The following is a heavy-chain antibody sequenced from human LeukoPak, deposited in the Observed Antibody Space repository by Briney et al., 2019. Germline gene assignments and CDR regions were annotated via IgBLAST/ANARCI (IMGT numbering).Heavy chain of an antibody. CDR1: GFTFSSYG. CDR2: IRYDGSNK. D-gene: IGHD3-10*01. J-gene: IGHJ3*02. V-gene: IGHV3-30*02. Sequence: GGSLRLSCAASGFTFSSYGMHWVRQAPGKGLEWVAFIRYDGSNKYYADSVKGRFTISRDNSKNTLYLQMNSLRAEDTAVYYCAKDRITMVRGVIRRDAFDIWGQGTMVTVSS. CDR3: AKDRITMVRGVIRRDAFDI.